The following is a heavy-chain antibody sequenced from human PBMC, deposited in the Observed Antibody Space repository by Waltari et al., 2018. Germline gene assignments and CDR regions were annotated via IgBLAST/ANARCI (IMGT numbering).Heavy chain of an antibody. CDR2: IHYDGST. Sequence: QVQLHQWGAGLLKPSETLSLTCAVSGASFSGYSWRWFPQPPGKGLEWLGAIHYDGSTNYKPSLKSRLSLSVDTTKKHFSLRLTSVTAADTGMYFCARYGEVPPNYFFDFWGQGIRVTVSS. CDR3: ARYGEVPPNYFFDF. V-gene: IGHV4-34*01. J-gene: IGHJ4*01. D-gene: IGHD2-21*01. CDR1: GASFSGYS.